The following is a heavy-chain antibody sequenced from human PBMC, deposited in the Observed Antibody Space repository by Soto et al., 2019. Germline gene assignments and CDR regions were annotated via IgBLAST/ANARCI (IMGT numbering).Heavy chain of an antibody. Sequence: PSETLSLTCTVSGGSISSSSYYWGWIRQPPGKGLEWIGSIYYSGSTYYNPSLKSRVTISVDTSKNQFSLKLSSVTAADTAVYYCARQSGGWYVSFDDWFDPWGQGTPVTVSS. V-gene: IGHV4-39*01. CDR1: GGSISSSSYY. D-gene: IGHD6-19*01. CDR2: IYYSGST. J-gene: IGHJ5*02. CDR3: ARQSGGWYVSFDDWFDP.